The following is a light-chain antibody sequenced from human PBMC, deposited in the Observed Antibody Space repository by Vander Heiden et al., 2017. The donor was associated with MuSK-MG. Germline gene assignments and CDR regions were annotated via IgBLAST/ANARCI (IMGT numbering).Light chain of an antibody. V-gene: IGKV3-15*01. Sequence: EIVMTQSPATLSVSPGERAILSCRASQRVSTNLAWYQQKPGQAPRLLIYGASTRATGIPARFSGSGYGTEFTLTISSLQSEDFAVYYCQQYMKWPPGPFGGGTKVEIK. CDR3: QQYMKWPPGP. CDR2: GAS. J-gene: IGKJ4*01. CDR1: QRVSTN.